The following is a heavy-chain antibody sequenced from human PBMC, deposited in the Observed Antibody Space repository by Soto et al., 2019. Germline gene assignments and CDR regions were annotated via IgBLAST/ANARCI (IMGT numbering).Heavy chain of an antibody. V-gene: IGHV2-70*01. Sequence: SGPTMVNPTQTLTLTCTLCGFSLSTSGVGVGWIRQPPGKALEWLALIDWDDDKYYSTTLKTRLTISKDTSKNQVVLTMTNMDPVDTATYYCARIRAAAGINELDYWGQGTLVTVSS. D-gene: IGHD6-13*01. CDR2: IDWDDDK. CDR3: ARIRAAAGINELDY. CDR1: GFSLSTSGVG. J-gene: IGHJ4*02.